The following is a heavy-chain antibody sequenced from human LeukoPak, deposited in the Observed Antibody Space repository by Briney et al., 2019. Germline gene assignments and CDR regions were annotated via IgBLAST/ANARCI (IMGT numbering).Heavy chain of an antibody. CDR1: GFTFSRNP. V-gene: IGHV3-30-3*01. Sequence: GGSLRLSCVGSGFTFSRNPMHWVRQAPGKGLEWVAVIADDGYYKDYADSVKGRFTISRDNSKNTVYLQMNSLRAEDTAVYYCARPSSGRLTGHAFDIWGQGAMVTVSS. CDR3: ARPSSGRLTGHAFDI. D-gene: IGHD7-27*01. CDR2: IADDGYYK. J-gene: IGHJ3*02.